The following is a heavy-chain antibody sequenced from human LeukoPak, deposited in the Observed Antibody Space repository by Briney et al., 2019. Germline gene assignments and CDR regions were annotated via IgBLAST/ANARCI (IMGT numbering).Heavy chain of an antibody. CDR1: GFTLSSYA. CDR2: MSYDGSIK. V-gene: IGHV3-30-3*01. J-gene: IGHJ4*02. CDR3: ARDLVTTFWRGRDH. D-gene: IGHD3-9*01. Sequence: SGGSLRLSRATSGFTLSSYAIHWVRQAPDKGLEWVAVMSYDGSIKYYADSVKGRFTISRDYTKTTVYLQMSSLRPEDTAVYYCARDLVTTFWRGRDHWGQGALVTVSS.